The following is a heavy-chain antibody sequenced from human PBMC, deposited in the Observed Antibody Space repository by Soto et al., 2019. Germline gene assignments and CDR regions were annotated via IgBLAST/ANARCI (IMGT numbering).Heavy chain of an antibody. CDR3: AKEVLAAGQGWFDP. Sequence: SETLSLTCAVYGGSGGSFSGYYWSWIRQPPGKGLEWIGEINHSGSTNCNPSLKSRVTISVDTSKNQFSLKLSSVTAADTAVYYCAKEVLAAGQGWFDPRGQGTLVTVSS. D-gene: IGHD6-25*01. V-gene: IGHV4-34*01. CDR2: INHSGST. CDR1: GGSGGSFSGYY. J-gene: IGHJ5*02.